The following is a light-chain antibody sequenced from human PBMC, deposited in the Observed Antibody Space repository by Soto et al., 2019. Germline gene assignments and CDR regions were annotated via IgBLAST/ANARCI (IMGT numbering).Light chain of an antibody. J-gene: IGKJ5*01. CDR1: QSVGSSY. V-gene: IGKV3-20*01. CDR2: VAS. CDR3: QQDRKSSIT. Sequence: VLTKSPGMLSLSPGERATLSCRASQSVGSSYLAWYQQKPGQAPRLLIYVASSRATGVPDRFSGSGSGTDFTLTISRLEPEDFAVYYCQQDRKSSITFGQGTRLEI.